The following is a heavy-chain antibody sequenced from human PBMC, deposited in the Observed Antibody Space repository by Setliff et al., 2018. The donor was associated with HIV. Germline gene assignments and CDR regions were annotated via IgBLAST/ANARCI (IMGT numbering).Heavy chain of an antibody. CDR1: GVSISSYY. D-gene: IGHD3-3*01. V-gene: IGHV4-59*01. CDR3: ARDQSDWFY. J-gene: IGHJ4*02. CDR2: MYYSGNT. Sequence: SETLSLTCTVSGVSISSYYWSWIRQPSGKGLEWIGYMYYSGNTNYNPSLKSRVTISVDTSKSQFSLKLNSVTAADTAVYYCARDQSDWFYWGQGTLVTVSS.